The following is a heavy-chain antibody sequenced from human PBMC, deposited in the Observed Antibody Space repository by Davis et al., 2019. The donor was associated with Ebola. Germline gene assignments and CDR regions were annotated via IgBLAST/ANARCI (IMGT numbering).Heavy chain of an antibody. V-gene: IGHV4-34*01. CDR3: ARRSYCSGGSCYLGWFDP. Sequence: SETLSLTCAVYGGSFSGYYWSWIRQPPGKGLEWIGEINHSGSTNYNPSLKSRVTISVDTSKNQFSLKLSSVTSADTALYYCARRSYCSGGSCYLGWFDPWGQGTLVTVSS. CDR2: INHSGST. J-gene: IGHJ5*02. CDR1: GGSFSGYY. D-gene: IGHD2-15*01.